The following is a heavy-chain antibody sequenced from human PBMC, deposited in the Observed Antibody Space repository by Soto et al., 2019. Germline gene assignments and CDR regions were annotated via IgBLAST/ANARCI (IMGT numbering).Heavy chain of an antibody. CDR2: IWYDGSNK. CDR3: ASQLGATPDYYYYYGMDV. V-gene: IGHV3-33*01. Sequence: PGGSLRLSCAASGFTYSSYGMHWVRQAPGKGLEWVAVIWYDGSNKYYADSVKGRFTISRDNSKNTLYLQMNSLRAEDTAVYYCASQLGATPDYYYYYGMDVWGQGTTVTVSS. D-gene: IGHD1-26*01. J-gene: IGHJ6*02. CDR1: GFTYSSYG.